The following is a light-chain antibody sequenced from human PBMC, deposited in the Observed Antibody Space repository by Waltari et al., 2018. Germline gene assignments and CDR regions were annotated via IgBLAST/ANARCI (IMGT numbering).Light chain of an antibody. J-gene: IGLJ3*02. V-gene: IGLV4-69*01. CDR1: SGHSSNV. CDR2: VKSDGSQ. Sequence: QLVLTQSPSASASLGASVKLTCTLSSGHSSNVIAWLQQQPEKGPRYLMKVKSDGSQSKGDKIPDRFSGSSSGTEHYLTISSLQSEDEADYYCQTGGHGTWVFGGGTKLTVL. CDR3: QTGGHGTWV.